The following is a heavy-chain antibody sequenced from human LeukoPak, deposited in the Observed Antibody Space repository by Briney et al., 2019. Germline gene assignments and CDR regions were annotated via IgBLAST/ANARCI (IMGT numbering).Heavy chain of an antibody. CDR3: AKVAASGISPTDY. J-gene: IGHJ4*02. Sequence: PGGSLRLSCAASGSTFSSYWMSWVRQAPGKGLEWVANIKQDGSEKYYVDSVKGRFTVSRDNAKNSLYLQMNSLRVEDTAMYYCAKVAASGISPTDYWGQGTLVTVSS. CDR1: GSTFSSYW. V-gene: IGHV3-7*01. D-gene: IGHD6-13*01. CDR2: IKQDGSEK.